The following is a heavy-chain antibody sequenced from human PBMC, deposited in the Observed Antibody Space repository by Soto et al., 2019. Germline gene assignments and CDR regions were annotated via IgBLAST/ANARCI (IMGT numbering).Heavy chain of an antibody. CDR3: AGQWAAGYGAFGP. CDR2: IHDRGRT. Sequence: HVKLQASGPGLEKPSGTLSLTCAVSGGSISNKRLGTWVRQAPGKGLEWIGEIHDRGRTNSNLALHRRASVSIARAKNQFSLEMRAVPASYPAVYYCAGQWAAGYGAFGPWGQGTLVTVS. D-gene: IGHD3-9*01. CDR1: GGSISNKRL. V-gene: IGHV4-4*02. J-gene: IGHJ5*02.